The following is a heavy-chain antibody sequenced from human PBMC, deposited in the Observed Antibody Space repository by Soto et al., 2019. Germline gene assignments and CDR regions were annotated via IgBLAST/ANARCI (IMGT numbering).Heavy chain of an antibody. CDR3: TTVPLDCSSTSCFPFDY. V-gene: IGHV3-15*01. CDR1: GFTFSNAW. Sequence: EVQLVESGGGLVKPGGSLRLSCAASGFTFSNAWMSWVRQAPGKGLEWVGSIKSKTDGGTTDYAAPVKGRFTISRDDSKNTLYLQMNSLKTEDTAVYYCTTVPLDCSSTSCFPFDYWGQGTLVTVSS. D-gene: IGHD2-2*01. CDR2: IKSKTDGGTT. J-gene: IGHJ4*02.